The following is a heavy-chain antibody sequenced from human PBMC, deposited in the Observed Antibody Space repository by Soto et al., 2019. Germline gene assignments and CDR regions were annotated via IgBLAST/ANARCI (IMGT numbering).Heavy chain of an antibody. CDR1: GGSFSGYY. D-gene: IGHD1-1*01. Sequence: SETLSLTCAVYGGSFSGYYWSWIRQPPGKGLEWIGEINHSGSTNYNPSLKSRVTISVDTSKNQFSLKLSSVTAADTAVYYCATGYNEKNWFDPWGQGTLVTVSS. CDR3: ATGYNEKNWFDP. J-gene: IGHJ5*02. CDR2: INHSGST. V-gene: IGHV4-34*01.